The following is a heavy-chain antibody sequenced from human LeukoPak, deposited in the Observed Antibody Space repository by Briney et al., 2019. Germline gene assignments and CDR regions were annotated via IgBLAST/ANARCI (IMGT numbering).Heavy chain of an antibody. D-gene: IGHD3-22*01. J-gene: IGHJ4*02. Sequence: ASVKVSCKASGYTCTSYGISWVRQAPGQGLEWMGWISAYNGNTNYAQKLQGRVTMTTDTSTSTAYMELRSLRSDDTAVYYCARYFYDSSGYYLNDYWGQGTLVTVSS. CDR1: GYTCTSYG. CDR2: ISAYNGNT. V-gene: IGHV1-18*01. CDR3: ARYFYDSSGYYLNDY.